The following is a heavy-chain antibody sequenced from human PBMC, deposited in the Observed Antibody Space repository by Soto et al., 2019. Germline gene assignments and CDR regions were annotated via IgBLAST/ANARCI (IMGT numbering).Heavy chain of an antibody. Sequence: EVQLVESGGGLVQPGGSLRLSCAASGFTFSSYEMNWVRQAPGKGLEWVSHISSSGSTTYHAGSVKGRFTISRDNAKNALYLQMDSLRAEDTAVYYCARGRRGLVYGDDVTRAFDIWGQGTMVTVSS. V-gene: IGHV3-48*03. CDR2: ISSSGSTT. CDR3: ARGRRGLVYGDDVTRAFDI. CDR1: GFTFSSYE. J-gene: IGHJ3*02. D-gene: IGHD4-17*01.